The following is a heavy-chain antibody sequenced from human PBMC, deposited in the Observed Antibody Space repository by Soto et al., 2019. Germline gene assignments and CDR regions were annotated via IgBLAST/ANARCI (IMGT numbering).Heavy chain of an antibody. D-gene: IGHD3-22*01. V-gene: IGHV3-48*03. J-gene: IGHJ4*02. CDR1: GFTLTGFE. Sequence: GGSLRLSCAVSGFTLTGFEMNWVRQAPGKGLEWISHITGGGDITHYADSVKGRFTISRDNAKNSLFLQMNSLRAEDTAVYYCARDIDYYDSRGYQDYWGQGTLVTVSS. CDR2: ITGGGDIT. CDR3: ARDIDYYDSRGYQDY.